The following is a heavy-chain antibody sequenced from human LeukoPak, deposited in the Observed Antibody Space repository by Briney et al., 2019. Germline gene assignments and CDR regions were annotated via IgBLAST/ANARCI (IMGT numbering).Heavy chain of an antibody. CDR1: GGSFSGYY. CDR3: ARGKRGYGSGSYRGSYGMDV. J-gene: IGHJ6*02. V-gene: IGHV4-34*01. Sequence: PSETLSLTCAVYGGSFSGYYWSWIRQPPGKGLEGIGEINHSGSTNYNPSLKSRVTISVDTSKNQFSLKLSSVTAADTAVYYCARGKRGYGSGSYRGSYGMDVWGQGTTVTVSS. CDR2: INHSGST. D-gene: IGHD3-10*01.